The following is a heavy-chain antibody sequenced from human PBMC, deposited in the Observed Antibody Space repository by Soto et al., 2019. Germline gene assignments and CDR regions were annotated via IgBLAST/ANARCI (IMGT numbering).Heavy chain of an antibody. J-gene: IGHJ6*02. CDR2: IYYSGST. CDR3: ARLDV. CDR1: GFYISSYY. V-gene: IGHV4-59*01. Sequence: ASETLSLTCPVSGFYISSYYWSWIRQPPGKGLEWIGYIYYSGSTNYNPSLKSRVTISVDTSKNQFSLKLSSVTAADTAVYYCARLDVWGQGTTVTVSS.